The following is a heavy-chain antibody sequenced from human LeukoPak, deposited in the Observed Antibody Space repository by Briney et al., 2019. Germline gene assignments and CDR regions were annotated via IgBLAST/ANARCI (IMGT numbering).Heavy chain of an antibody. V-gene: IGHV7-4-1*02. Sequence: ASVKVSCKASGYTSTSYAMNWVRQAPGQGLEWTGWINTNTGNPTYAQGFTGRFVFSLDTSVSTAYLQISSLKAEDTAVYYCARAGRDYYDSSGYYYILKAFDIWGQGTMVTVSS. J-gene: IGHJ3*02. CDR3: ARAGRDYYDSSGYYYILKAFDI. CDR2: INTNTGNP. CDR1: GYTSTSYA. D-gene: IGHD3-22*01.